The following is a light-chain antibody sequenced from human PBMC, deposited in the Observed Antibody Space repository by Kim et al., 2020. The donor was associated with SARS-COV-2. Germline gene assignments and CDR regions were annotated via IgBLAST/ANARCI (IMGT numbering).Light chain of an antibody. CDR2: DAS. J-gene: IGKJ4*01. V-gene: IGKV3-11*01. CDR1: QNVNNY. Sequence: EVVLTQSPVTLSLSPGERATLSCRASQNVNNYLAWHQQKPGQAPRLLIYDASNRATGIPARFSGTGSGTDFTLTISSLEPEDFAVYYYQQRRNWPLTFGGGTKVDIK. CDR3: QQRRNWPLT.